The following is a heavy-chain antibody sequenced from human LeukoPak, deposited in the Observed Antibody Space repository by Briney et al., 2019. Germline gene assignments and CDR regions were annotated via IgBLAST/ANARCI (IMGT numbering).Heavy chain of an antibody. V-gene: IGHV3-66*01. CDR1: GFTVSSNY. Sequence: PGGSLRLSCAASGFTVSSNYMSWVRQAPGKGLEWVSVIYSGGSTYYAASVKGRFTISRDNSKNTLYLQMNSLRAEDTAVYYCARDFGSSTRTDYWGQGTLVTVSS. D-gene: IGHD6-6*01. CDR2: IYSGGST. CDR3: ARDFGSSTRTDY. J-gene: IGHJ4*02.